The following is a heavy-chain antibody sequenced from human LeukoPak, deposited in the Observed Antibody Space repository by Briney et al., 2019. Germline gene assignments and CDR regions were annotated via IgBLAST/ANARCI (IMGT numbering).Heavy chain of an antibody. D-gene: IGHD1-26*01. Sequence: SETLSLTCAVSGGSITTTNWWSWVRQPPGKGLEWIGEVHLSGATNYNPSLESRVSMSIDKSKNHLSLEVTSVTAADAAIYYCARESGAFSPFGFWGQGTLLTVSS. CDR3: ARESGAFSPFGF. CDR1: GGSITTTNW. V-gene: IGHV4-4*02. J-gene: IGHJ4*02. CDR2: VHLSGAT.